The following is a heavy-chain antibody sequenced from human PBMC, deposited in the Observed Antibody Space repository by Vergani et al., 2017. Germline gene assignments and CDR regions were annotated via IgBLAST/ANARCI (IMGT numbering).Heavy chain of an antibody. CDR2: IIPLFGTA. J-gene: IGHJ6*03. V-gene: IGHV1-69*12. Sequence: QVQLVQSGAEVKKPGSSVKVSCKASGGTFSSYAISWVRQAPGQGLEWMGGIIPLFGTANYAQKFQGRVTINADESTSTAYMELSSLRSEDTAVYYCARSRYSSSDDYYYYYMDVWGKGTTVTVSS. CDR3: ARSRYSSSDDYYYYYMDV. CDR1: GGTFSSYA. D-gene: IGHD6-6*01.